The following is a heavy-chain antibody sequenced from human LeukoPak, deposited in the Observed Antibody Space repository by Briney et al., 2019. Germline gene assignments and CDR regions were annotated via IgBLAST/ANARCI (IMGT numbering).Heavy chain of an antibody. CDR3: AREYSCWPTDT. D-gene: IGHD6-19*01. CDR1: GYTFTSYY. J-gene: IGHJ5*02. CDR2: INPSGGST. V-gene: IGHV1-46*03. Sequence: GASVKVSCKASGYTFTSYYMHWVRQAPRQGLEWMGIINPSGGSTSYAQKFQGRVTMTRDTSTSTVYMELSSLRSEDTGVYYCAREYSCWPTDTWGQGTLVTVSS.